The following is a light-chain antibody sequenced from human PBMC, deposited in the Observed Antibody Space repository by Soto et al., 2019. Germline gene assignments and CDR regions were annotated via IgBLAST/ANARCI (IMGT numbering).Light chain of an antibody. CDR3: SSYTSSSIDYV. J-gene: IGLJ1*01. CDR2: EVS. CDR1: SSDVGGYNY. Sequence: QSALTQSASVSGSPGQSITISCTGTSSDVGGYNYVSWYQQHPGKAPKLMIYEVSNRPSGVSNRFSGSKSGNMASLTISGLQAEDEADYYCSSYTSSSIDYVFGTGTKLTVL. V-gene: IGLV2-14*01.